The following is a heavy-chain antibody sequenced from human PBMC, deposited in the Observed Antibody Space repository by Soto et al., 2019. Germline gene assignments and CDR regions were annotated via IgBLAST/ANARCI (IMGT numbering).Heavy chain of an antibody. CDR2: VDPNGGGS. CDR3: DTWVDYGDF. CDR1: GYSFTDYK. J-gene: IGHJ2*01. D-gene: IGHD4-17*01. Sequence: ASVKVSCKTSGYSFTDYKLHWVRQAPGQGLEWMGWVDPNGGGSNSAQKFQGSVTMTWDTSITTAYLDLTRLTTKDTATYFCDTWVDYGDF. V-gene: IGHV1-2*04.